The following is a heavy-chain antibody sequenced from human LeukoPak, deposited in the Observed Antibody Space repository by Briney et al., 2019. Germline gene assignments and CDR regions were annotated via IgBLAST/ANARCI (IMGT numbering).Heavy chain of an antibody. CDR3: ARDRIYSSSWPIKYYYYMDV. CDR1: GFTFSSFG. J-gene: IGHJ6*03. CDR2: IKQDGSEK. V-gene: IGHV3-7*01. D-gene: IGHD6-13*01. Sequence: GGSLRLSCAASGFTFSSFGMSWVRQAPGKALEWVANIKQDGSEKFYVDSVKGRFTISRDNAKNSLYLQMNSLRPEDTAVYYCARDRIYSSSWPIKYYYYMDVWGKGTTVTVSS.